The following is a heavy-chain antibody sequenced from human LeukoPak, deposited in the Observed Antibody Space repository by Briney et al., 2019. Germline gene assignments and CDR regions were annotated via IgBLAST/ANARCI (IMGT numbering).Heavy chain of an antibody. D-gene: IGHD4-17*01. CDR1: GGSIGSYY. V-gene: IGHV4-4*09. Sequence: SETLSLTCTVSGGSIGSYYWSWIRQPPGKGLEWIGYIYSSGSTNYNPSLNSRVTISVDTSKNQFTLKLTSVTAADTAVYYCASTTTTYYSYFYYYMGVWGKGTTVTVSS. CDR3: ASTTTTYYSYFYYYMGV. J-gene: IGHJ6*03. CDR2: IYSSGST.